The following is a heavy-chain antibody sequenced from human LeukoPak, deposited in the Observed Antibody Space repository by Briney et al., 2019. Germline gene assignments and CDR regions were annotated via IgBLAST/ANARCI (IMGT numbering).Heavy chain of an antibody. CDR2: ISSSGSAI. CDR3: ARVTSSRGAIDI. D-gene: IGHD6-13*01. CDR1: EFTFSSYE. V-gene: IGHV3-48*03. Sequence: GGSLRLSCVASEFTFSSYEMNWVRQAPGKGLEWVSYISSSGSAIYYADSVKGRFTISRDNAKNSLYLQMNSLRAEDTAMYYCARVTSSRGAIDIWGQGTMVTVSS. J-gene: IGHJ3*02.